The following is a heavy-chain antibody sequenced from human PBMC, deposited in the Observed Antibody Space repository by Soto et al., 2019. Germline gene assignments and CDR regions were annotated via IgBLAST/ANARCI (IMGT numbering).Heavy chain of an antibody. V-gene: IGHV3-33*01. CDR2: IWYDGSNK. Sequence: ESGGGVVQPGRSLRLSCAASGFTFSSYGMLWVRQAPGKGLEWVAVIWYDGSNKYYAESVKGRFTISRDNSKNTLYLQMNSLRAEDTAVYYCARDSHVGSGWQLTADYWGQGTLVTVSS. J-gene: IGHJ4*02. D-gene: IGHD6-19*01. CDR3: ARDSHVGSGWQLTADY. CDR1: GFTFSSYG.